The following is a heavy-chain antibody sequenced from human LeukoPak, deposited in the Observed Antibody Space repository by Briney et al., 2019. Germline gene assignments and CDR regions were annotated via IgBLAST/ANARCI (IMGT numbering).Heavy chain of an antibody. D-gene: IGHD6-13*01. V-gene: IGHV1-3*01. CDR3: ARAIAAAGIYGY. Sequence: GASVKVSCKASGYTFTSYAMHWVRQAPGQRLEWMGWINAGNGNTKYSQKFQGRVTITRDTSASTAYMELSSLRSEGTAVYYCARAIAAAGIYGYWGQGTLVTVSS. J-gene: IGHJ4*02. CDR2: INAGNGNT. CDR1: GYTFTSYA.